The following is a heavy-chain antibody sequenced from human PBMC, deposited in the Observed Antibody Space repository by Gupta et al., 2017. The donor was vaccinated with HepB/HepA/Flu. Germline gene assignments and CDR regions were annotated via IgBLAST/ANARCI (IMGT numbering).Heavy chain of an antibody. J-gene: IGHJ5*02. CDR1: RFTCGDYY. V-gene: IGHV3-11*01. Sequence: QVQLVESGGGLVKPGGSLRLSCAASRFTCGDYYMIWIRQAPGKGLEWVSYISNDGSAIYYADSVKGRFTISRDNAKNSLYLQMNSLRADDTAVYYCARSIDRDWFDPWGQGTLVTVSS. CDR2: ISNDGSAI. D-gene: IGHD3-22*01. CDR3: ARSIDRDWFDP.